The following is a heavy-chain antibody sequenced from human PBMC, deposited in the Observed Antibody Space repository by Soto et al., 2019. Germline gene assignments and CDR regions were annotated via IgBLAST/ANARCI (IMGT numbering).Heavy chain of an antibody. CDR2: INAGNGNT. V-gene: IGHV1-3*01. CDR3: ARNRDGYNYGAFGI. J-gene: IGHJ3*02. D-gene: IGHD5-12*01. CDR1: GYSFTNYA. Sequence: ASVKVSCKASGYSFTNYAMHWVRQAPGQRLEWMGWINAGNGNTKYSQKFQGRVTITRDTSASTAYMELSSLRSEDTAVYYCARNRDGYNYGAFGIWGQGTMVTVSS.